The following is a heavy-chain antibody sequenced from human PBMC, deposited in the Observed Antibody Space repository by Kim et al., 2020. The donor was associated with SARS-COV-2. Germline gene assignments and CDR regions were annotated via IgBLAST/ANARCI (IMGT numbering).Heavy chain of an antibody. CDR3: ARDRGYYDILTNFDY. Sequence: GGPLRLSCAASGFTFSSYAMHWVRQAPGKGLEWVAVISYDGSNKYYADSVKGRFTISRDNSKNTLYLQMNSLRAEDTAVYYCARDRGYYDILTNFDYWGQGTLVTVSS. J-gene: IGHJ4*02. CDR1: GFTFSSYA. D-gene: IGHD3-9*01. V-gene: IGHV3-30-3*01. CDR2: ISYDGSNK.